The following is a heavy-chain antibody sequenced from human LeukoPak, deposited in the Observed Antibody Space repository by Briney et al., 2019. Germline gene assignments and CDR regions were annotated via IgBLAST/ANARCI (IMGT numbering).Heavy chain of an antibody. V-gene: IGHV3-23*01. CDR2: ISDSGGST. J-gene: IGHJ4*02. CDR3: AKSPYYYDSSGYYYS. CDR1: GFTFSSYA. D-gene: IGHD3-22*01. Sequence: GGSVRLSCAASGFTFSSYAMSGVRQAPGKGLEWVSAISDSGGSTYYADPVKGRFSISRDNSKNTLYLQMNSLRAEDTDVYYCAKSPYYYDSSGYYYSWGQGNLVTVSS.